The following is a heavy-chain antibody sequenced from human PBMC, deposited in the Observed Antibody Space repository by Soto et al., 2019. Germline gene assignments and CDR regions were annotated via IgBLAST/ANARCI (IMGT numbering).Heavy chain of an antibody. V-gene: IGHV3-64*01. J-gene: IGHJ6*03. D-gene: IGHD3-3*01. Sequence: PGGSLRLSCAASGFTFSTYAMHWVRQAPGKGLESVSAISSNGGSTYYANSVQGRFTISRDNSKNTLYLQMGSLRGEDMAVYYCARGGTAGFWSGYSYYYQYMDVWGKGTTVTVSS. CDR1: GFTFSTYA. CDR3: ARGGTAGFWSGYSYYYQYMDV. CDR2: ISSNGGST.